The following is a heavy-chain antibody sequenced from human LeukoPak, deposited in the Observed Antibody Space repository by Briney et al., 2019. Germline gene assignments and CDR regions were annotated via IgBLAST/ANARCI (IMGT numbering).Heavy chain of an antibody. D-gene: IGHD4-17*01. J-gene: IGHJ6*03. CDR1: GFTFSIYA. CDR2: ISGSGGNT. CDR3: AKRGFGDYLNYYYYYMDV. Sequence: GGSVSLSCAASGFTFSIYAMSWVRHAPGEGLEWGSAISGSGGNTYYADSVKGRFTISRDNSRNTLYLQMNSLRVEDTAVYYCAKRGFGDYLNYYYYYMDVWGKGTTVTVSS. V-gene: IGHV3-23*01.